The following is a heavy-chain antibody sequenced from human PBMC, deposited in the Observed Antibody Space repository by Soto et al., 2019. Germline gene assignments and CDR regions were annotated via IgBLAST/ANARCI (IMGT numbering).Heavy chain of an antibody. D-gene: IGHD3-10*01. CDR1: GGTFNNHL. J-gene: IGHJ4*01. CDR2: IIPLFGTL. V-gene: IGHV1-69*08. Sequence: QVQLVQSGAEVKKPGSSVNVSCKASGGTFNNHLISWVRQAPGQGLEWMGTIIPLFGTLNYAQKLQGRVTLSAARSTSTAYMELSGLRSDDTAVYYCASGSLYGSGSYPVDYWGQGTLVTVSS. CDR3: ASGSLYGSGSYPVDY.